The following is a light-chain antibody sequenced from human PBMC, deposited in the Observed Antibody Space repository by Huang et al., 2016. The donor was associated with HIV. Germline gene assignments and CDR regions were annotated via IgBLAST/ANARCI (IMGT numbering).Light chain of an antibody. Sequence: DIQMTQSPSSVSASVGDRVSINCRASQDIRGWLAWYQLRPGKAPNLLIFGASTLQSGVPSRFSGAGFGTNFTLTVRSLQPGDFATYFCQQASTFPYTFGQGTKVEI. CDR1: QDIRGW. V-gene: IGKV1-12*01. CDR2: GAS. CDR3: QQASTFPYT. J-gene: IGKJ2*01.